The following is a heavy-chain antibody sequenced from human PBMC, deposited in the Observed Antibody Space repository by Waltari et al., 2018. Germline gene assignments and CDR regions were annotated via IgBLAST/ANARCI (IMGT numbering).Heavy chain of an antibody. V-gene: IGHV1-69*08. J-gene: IGHJ4*02. CDR2: IIPILGTA. CDR3: ARASVAAPSPLFDY. CDR1: GGTFSSYA. Sequence: QVQLVQSGAEVKKPGSSVKVSCKASGGTFSSYAISWVRQAPGQGPEGMGRIIPILGTANSAQKFQGRVTIAADKSTSTAYMELSSLRSEDTAVYYCARASVAAPSPLFDYWGQGTLVTVSS. D-gene: IGHD2-15*01.